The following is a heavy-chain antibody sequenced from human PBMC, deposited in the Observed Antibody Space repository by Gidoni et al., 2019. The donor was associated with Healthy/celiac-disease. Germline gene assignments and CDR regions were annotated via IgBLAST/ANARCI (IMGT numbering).Heavy chain of an antibody. J-gene: IGHJ6*02. V-gene: IGHV3-9*01. Sequence: EVQLVESGGGLVQPGRSLRLSCAASGFTFDDYAMHWVRQAPGKGLEWVSGISWNSGSIGYADSVKGRFTISRDNAKNSLYLQMNSLRAEDTALYYCAKSASSGRLYYYYYYGMDVWGQGTTVTVSS. D-gene: IGHD6-6*01. CDR2: ISWNSGSI. CDR1: GFTFDDYA. CDR3: AKSASSGRLYYYYYYGMDV.